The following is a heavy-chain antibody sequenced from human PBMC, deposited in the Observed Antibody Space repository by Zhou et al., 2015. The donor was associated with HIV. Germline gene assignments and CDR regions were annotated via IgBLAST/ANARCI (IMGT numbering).Heavy chain of an antibody. CDR1: GGIFSRNA. D-gene: IGHD1-26*01. J-gene: IGHJ4*02. V-gene: IGHV1-69*06. Sequence: QVQLVQSGAEVKRPGSSVKVSCKTSGGIFSRNAISWVRQAPGQGLEWMGGIIPIYGTANYAQKFQGRVTLTADKSTSTAFMELSSLRSEDTAMYYCARGPSRIIGGSYNYDSWGQGTLVTVSS. CDR2: IIPIYGTA. CDR3: ARGPSRIIGGSYNYDS.